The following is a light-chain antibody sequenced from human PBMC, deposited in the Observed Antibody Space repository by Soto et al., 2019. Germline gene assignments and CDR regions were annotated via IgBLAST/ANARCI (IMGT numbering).Light chain of an antibody. CDR3: QPYDIHYI. CDR2: DVS. Sequence: TSTLRAAVGESVPLTCRASQSVSNWLAWYQQKPGRAPTLLICDVSRLETGVPSRFSGSGSGKEFTLSINSLPPEDFATYFCQPYDIHYIVGQGTKVDIK. CDR1: QSVSNW. V-gene: IGKV1-5*01. J-gene: IGKJ1*01.